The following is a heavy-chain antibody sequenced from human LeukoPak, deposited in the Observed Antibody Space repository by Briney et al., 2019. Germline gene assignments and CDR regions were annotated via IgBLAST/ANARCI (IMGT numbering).Heavy chain of an antibody. Sequence: GGSLRLSCAASGFTFSSYAMSWVRQAPGKGLEWASGINWNGGSTGYADSVKGRFTISRDNAKNSLYLQMNSLRAEDTALYYCAREGYSGSYYEPPGSWGQGTLVTVSS. CDR1: GFTFSSYA. V-gene: IGHV3-20*04. CDR2: INWNGGST. CDR3: AREGYSGSYYEPPGS. J-gene: IGHJ5*02. D-gene: IGHD1-26*01.